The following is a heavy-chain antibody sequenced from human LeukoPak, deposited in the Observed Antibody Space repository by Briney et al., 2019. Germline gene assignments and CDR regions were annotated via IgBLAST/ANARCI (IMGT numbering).Heavy chain of an antibody. CDR2: ISSSSSYI. D-gene: IGHD1-26*01. V-gene: IGHV3-21*01. CDR3: ARDGGSYDQNFDY. Sequence: PGGSLRLSCAASGFTFSSYWMHWVRQAPGKGLEWVSSISSSSSYIYYADSVKGRFTISRDNAKNSLYLQMNSLRAEDTAVYYCARDGGSYDQNFDYWGQGTLVTVSS. J-gene: IGHJ4*02. CDR1: GFTFSSYW.